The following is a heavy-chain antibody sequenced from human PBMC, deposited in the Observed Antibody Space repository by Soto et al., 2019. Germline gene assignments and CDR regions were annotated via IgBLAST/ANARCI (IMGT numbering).Heavy chain of an antibody. CDR1: GFTFSSYA. V-gene: IGHV3-23*01. Sequence: PRLSCAASGFTFSSYAMSWVRQAPGKGLEWVSAISGSGGSTYYADSVKGRFTISRDNSKNTLYLQMNSLRAEDTAVYYCAKGYDFWSGYSLAGMDVWGKGTTVTVSS. D-gene: IGHD3-3*01. CDR2: ISGSGGST. CDR3: AKGYDFWSGYSLAGMDV. J-gene: IGHJ6*03.